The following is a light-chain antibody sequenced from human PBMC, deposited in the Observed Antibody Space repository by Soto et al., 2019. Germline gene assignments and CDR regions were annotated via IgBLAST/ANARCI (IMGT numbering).Light chain of an antibody. V-gene: IGKV3-15*01. CDR1: QSVKTN. CDR3: QQCGVSPT. J-gene: IGKJ4*02. Sequence: EIVMTQSPATLSVSPGERATLSCRASQSVKTNLASYQQKPGQAPRLLIYGASTRATGIPAWFSGRGYGTDFTLTISKLEPEDFAVYCWQQCGVSPTFGGGTKVDNK. CDR2: GAS.